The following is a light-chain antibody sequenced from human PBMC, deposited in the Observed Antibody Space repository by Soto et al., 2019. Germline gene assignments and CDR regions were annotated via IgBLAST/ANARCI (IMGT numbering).Light chain of an antibody. CDR2: GAS. Sequence: EIVLTQSPGTLSLSPGERATLSCRASQSVTRSYLAWYQQKPGQAPRLLIYGASSRATGIPDRFSGSGSGTDFTLTISRLEPEDFAVYYCQQYPDWTFGQGTKVEIK. J-gene: IGKJ1*01. CDR1: QSVTRSY. V-gene: IGKV3-20*01. CDR3: QQYPDWT.